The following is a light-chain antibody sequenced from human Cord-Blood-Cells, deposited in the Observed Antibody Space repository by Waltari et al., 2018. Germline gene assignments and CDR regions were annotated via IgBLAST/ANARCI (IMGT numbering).Light chain of an antibody. V-gene: IGKV3-11*01. CDR2: DAS. CDR1: QSVSSY. Sequence: ETVLTQSPATLSLSPGERATLSCRASQSVSSYLAWYQQKPGQAPRLLIYDASNRATGIPARFSGSGSGTDFTRTISSLEPEDFAVYYCQQRSNWPPTFGPGTKVDIK. J-gene: IGKJ3*01. CDR3: QQRSNWPPT.